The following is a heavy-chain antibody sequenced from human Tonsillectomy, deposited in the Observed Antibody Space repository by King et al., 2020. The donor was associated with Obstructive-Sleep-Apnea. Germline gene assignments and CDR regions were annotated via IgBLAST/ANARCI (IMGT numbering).Heavy chain of an antibody. V-gene: IGHV3-66*01. J-gene: IGHJ4*02. D-gene: IGHD3-10*01. Sequence: VQLVESGGGLVQPGGSLRLSCAASGFTVITNYMTWVRPAPGKGLEWVSVIYSGGSTYYADSVKGRFTLSRDNSKNTMYLQMNSLRADDTAVYYLATFMAGGYFDYWGQGTQVTVSS. CDR3: ATFMAGGYFDY. CDR1: GFTVITNY. CDR2: IYSGGST.